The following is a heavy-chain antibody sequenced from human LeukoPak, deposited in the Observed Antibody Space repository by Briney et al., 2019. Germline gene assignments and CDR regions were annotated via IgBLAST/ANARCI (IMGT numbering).Heavy chain of an antibody. D-gene: IGHD6-13*01. J-gene: IGHJ4*02. CDR1: AGSINSDTYY. V-gene: IGHV4-39*01. CDR3: ARSRIAIVGPFDY. Sequence: SETLSLTCTVSAGSINSDTYYWGWIRQPPGKGLEWIGSIYYTGNTYYNASLNSRVTISVDTSKNQFSLKLSSVTAADTAAYYCARSRIAIVGPFDYWGQGLLVTVSS. CDR2: IYYTGNT.